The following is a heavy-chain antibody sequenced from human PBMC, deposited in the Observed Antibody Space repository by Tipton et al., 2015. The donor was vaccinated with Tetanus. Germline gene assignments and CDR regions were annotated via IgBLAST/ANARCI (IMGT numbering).Heavy chain of an antibody. CDR3: ARTYYDFWSGSSLFDY. D-gene: IGHD3-3*01. J-gene: IGHJ4*02. V-gene: IGHV1-18*01. CDR2: ISAYNGNT. Sequence: QVQLVQSGAEVKKPGASVKVSCKASGYTFTSYGISWGRQAPGQGLKWMGWISAYNGNTNYAQKLQGRVTMTTDPSTSTAYMELRSLRSDDTAVYYCARTYYDFWSGSSLFDYWGQGTLVTVSS. CDR1: GYTFTSYG.